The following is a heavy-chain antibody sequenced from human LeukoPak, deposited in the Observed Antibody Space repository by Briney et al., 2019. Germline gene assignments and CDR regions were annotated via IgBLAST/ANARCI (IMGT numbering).Heavy chain of an antibody. D-gene: IGHD3-22*01. CDR3: AREGYYDSRPIDY. CDR1: GFTVSSNY. Sequence: TGGSLRLSCAASGFTVSSNYMSWVRQAPGKGLEWVSVIYSGGSTYYADSVKGRFTISRDNSKNTLYLQMNSLRAEDTAVYYCAREGYYDSRPIDYWGQGTLVTVSS. J-gene: IGHJ4*02. CDR2: IYSGGST. V-gene: IGHV3-66*01.